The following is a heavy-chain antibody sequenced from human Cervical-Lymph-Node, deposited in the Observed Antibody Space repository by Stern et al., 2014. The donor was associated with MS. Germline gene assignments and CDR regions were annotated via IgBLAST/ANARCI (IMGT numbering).Heavy chain of an antibody. CDR3: MTRDNYGDY. Sequence: EVQLVESGGGLVKPGGSLRLSCAASASTFSAYSMNWVRHAPGQGLEWVASIRGGSGSTYYGDSVKGRFAISRDNAKKSLYLHMSSLRGEDTAVYYCMTRDNYGDYWGQGTQVTVSS. CDR1: ASTFSAYS. D-gene: IGHD4-11*01. J-gene: IGHJ4*02. CDR2: IRGGSGST. V-gene: IGHV3-21*01.